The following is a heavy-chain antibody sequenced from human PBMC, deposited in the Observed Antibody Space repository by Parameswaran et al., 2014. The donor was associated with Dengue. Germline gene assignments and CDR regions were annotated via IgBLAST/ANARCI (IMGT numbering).Heavy chain of an antibody. CDR3: GGSSSDLGAVAGRWFDP. CDR2: INHSGNT. Sequence: RWIRQPPGKGLEWIGEINHSGNTNYNPSLKSRVTISVNTSKNQFSLRLSSVTAADTAVYYCGGSSSDLGAVAGRWFDPWGQGTLVTVSS. J-gene: IGHJ5*02. V-gene: IGHV4-34*01. D-gene: IGHD6-19*01.